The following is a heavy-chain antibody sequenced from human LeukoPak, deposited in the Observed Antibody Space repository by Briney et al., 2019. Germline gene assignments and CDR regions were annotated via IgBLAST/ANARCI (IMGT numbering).Heavy chain of an antibody. Sequence: GRSLRLSCAASGFTFSSYAMHWVRQAPGKGLEWVAVISYDGSNKYYADSVKGRFTISRDNSKNTLYLQMNSLRAEDTAVYYCARADLGSSSSGSSLGYWGQGTLVTVSS. J-gene: IGHJ4*02. V-gene: IGHV3-30-3*01. CDR1: GFTFSSYA. CDR3: ARADLGSSSSGSSLGY. CDR2: ISYDGSNK. D-gene: IGHD6-6*01.